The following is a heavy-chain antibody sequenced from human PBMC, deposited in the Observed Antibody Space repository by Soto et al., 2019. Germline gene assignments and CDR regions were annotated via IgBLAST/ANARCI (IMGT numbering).Heavy chain of an antibody. V-gene: IGHV1-18*01. CDR2: ISAYNGNT. J-gene: IGHJ4*02. CDR3: ATYCGGDGYPTVVFYY. D-gene: IGHD2-21*02. CDR1: GYTFTSYG. Sequence: ASVKLACKASGYTFTSYGISWVRQAPGQGLEWMGWISAYNGNTNYAQKLQGRVTMTTDTSTSTAYMELRSLRSDDTAVYYCATYCGGDGYPTVVFYYWGQGTLVTVSS.